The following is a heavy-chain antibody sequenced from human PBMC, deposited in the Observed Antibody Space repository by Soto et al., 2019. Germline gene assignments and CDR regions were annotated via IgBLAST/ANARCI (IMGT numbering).Heavy chain of an antibody. J-gene: IGHJ4*02. CDR1: GFTFDDYA. CDR3: VIGGATEND. CDR2: ISWNSGST. Sequence: GGSLRLSCAASGFTFDDYAMHWVRHAPGKGLEWVSGISWNSGSTDYAASVKGRFTISRDNPKNTLYLQMNSLRAEDTAFYYCVIGGATENDWGQGTLVTVSS. V-gene: IGHV3-9*01. D-gene: IGHD1-26*01.